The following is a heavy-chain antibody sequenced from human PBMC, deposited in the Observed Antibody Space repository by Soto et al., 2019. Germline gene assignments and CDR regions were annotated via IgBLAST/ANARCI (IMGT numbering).Heavy chain of an antibody. J-gene: IGHJ4*02. CDR3: AKGFRGVGNYFDP. CDR2: ISGSGGGT. CDR1: GFTFSSYV. Sequence: GGSLRLSCAASGFTFSSYVMSWVRQAPGKGLEWVSAISGSGGGTYYADSVKGRLIITRDNSKSTLFLQMNSLRAEDTAVYYCAKGFRGVGNYFDPWGQGTLVTVSS. D-gene: IGHD3-16*01. V-gene: IGHV3-23*01.